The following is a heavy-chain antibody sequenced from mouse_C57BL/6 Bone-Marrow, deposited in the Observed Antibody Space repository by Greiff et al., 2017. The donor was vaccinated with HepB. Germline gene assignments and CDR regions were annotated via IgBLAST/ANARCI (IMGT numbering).Heavy chain of an antibody. J-gene: IGHJ1*03. CDR2: FSNLAYSI. Sequence: DVMLVESGGGLVQPGGSLKLSCAASGFTFSDYGMAWVRQAPRKGPEWVAFFSNLAYSIYYADTVTGRFTISRENAKNTLYLEMSSLRSEDTAMYYCARKGDYYGSSYWYFDVWGTGTTVTVSS. CDR1: GFTFSDYG. V-gene: IGHV5-15*01. D-gene: IGHD1-1*01. CDR3: ARKGDYYGSSYWYFDV.